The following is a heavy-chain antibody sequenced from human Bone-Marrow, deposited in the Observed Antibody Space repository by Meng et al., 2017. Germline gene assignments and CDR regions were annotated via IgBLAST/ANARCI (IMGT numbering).Heavy chain of an antibody. CDR2: IKQDGSEK. Sequence: GESLKISCAVSGFTFSSYWMSWVRQAPGKGLEWVATIKQDGSEKSYVDSVKGRFTISRDNAKNSLYLQMNSLRAEDTAVYYCARGPTTMAHDFDYWGHGTLVT. CDR3: ARGPTTMAHDFDY. CDR1: GFTFSSYW. V-gene: IGHV3-7*01. D-gene: IGHD4-11*01. J-gene: IGHJ4*01.